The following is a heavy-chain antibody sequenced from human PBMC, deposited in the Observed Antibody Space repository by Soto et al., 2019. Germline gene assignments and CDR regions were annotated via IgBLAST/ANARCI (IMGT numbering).Heavy chain of an antibody. CDR2: ISSRSDI. Sequence: GGSLRLSCVGSGFTFSTYSINWVRQAPGKGLEWVSSISSRSDIYYADSVKGRFTISRDNAKNSVSLQMNSLRAEDTAVYYCARRTPSTSGPFDYWGQGSRVTFXS. CDR3: ARRTPSTSGPFDY. J-gene: IGHJ4*02. CDR1: GFTFSTYS. V-gene: IGHV3-21*01. D-gene: IGHD2-2*01.